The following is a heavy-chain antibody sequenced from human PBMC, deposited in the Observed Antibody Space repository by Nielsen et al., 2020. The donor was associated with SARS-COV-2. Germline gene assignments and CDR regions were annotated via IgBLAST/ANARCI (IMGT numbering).Heavy chain of an antibody. V-gene: IGHV3-73*01. CDR3: TRGLSDF. J-gene: IGHJ4*02. CDR2: IRSEANDYAT. D-gene: IGHD2-2*01. Sequence: GESLKISCAASGFTFDDYAMHWVRQAPGKGLEWVGRIRSEANDYATAYAASVKGRFTISRDDSRNTTYLQLYRLKTEDTALYFCTRGLSDFWGQGTLVTVSS. CDR1: GFTFDDYA.